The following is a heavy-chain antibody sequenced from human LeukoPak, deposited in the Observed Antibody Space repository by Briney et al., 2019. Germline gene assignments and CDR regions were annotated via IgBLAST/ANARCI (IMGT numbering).Heavy chain of an antibody. CDR1: GFTFTSDS. D-gene: IGHD1-26*01. V-gene: IGHV3-21*01. CDR3: ARDHHGTFDY. CDR2: ISSSSSYI. J-gene: IGHJ4*02. Sequence: PGGSLRLSCAASGFTFTSDSMNWVRQAPGKGLEWVSSISSSSSYIYYADSVKGRFTISRDNAKNSLYPQMNSLRAEDTAVYYCARDHHGTFDYWGQGTLVTVSS.